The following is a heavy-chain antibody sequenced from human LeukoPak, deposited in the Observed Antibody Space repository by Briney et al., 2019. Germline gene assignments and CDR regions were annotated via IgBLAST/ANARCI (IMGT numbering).Heavy chain of an antibody. D-gene: IGHD1-14*01. Sequence: GGSLSLSCAASGFTFSSYGMHWVRQAPGKGLEWGAVISYDGSNKYYADSVKGRFIISRKSSKNTLHLQIKMRRADATAVYYCAKELSTHRPPLAYGGQGALVTVSS. V-gene: IGHV3-30*18. J-gene: IGHJ4*02. CDR3: AKELSTHRPPLAY. CDR1: GFTFSSYG. CDR2: ISYDGSNK.